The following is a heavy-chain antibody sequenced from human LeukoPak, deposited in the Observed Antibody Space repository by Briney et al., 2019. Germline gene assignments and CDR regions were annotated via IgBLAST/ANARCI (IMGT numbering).Heavy chain of an antibody. Sequence: GGSLRLSCAASGFTFSSYAMHWVRQAPGKGLEYVSAISSNGGSTYYANSVKGRFTISRDNSKNTLYLQMVSLRAEDMAVYYCAREERTVTKSFDYWGQGTLVTVSS. D-gene: IGHD4-17*01. CDR1: GFTFSSYA. CDR2: ISSNGGST. CDR3: AREERTVTKSFDY. J-gene: IGHJ4*02. V-gene: IGHV3-64*01.